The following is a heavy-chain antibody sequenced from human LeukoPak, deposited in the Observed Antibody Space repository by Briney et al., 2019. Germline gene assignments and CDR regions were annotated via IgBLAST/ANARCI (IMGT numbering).Heavy chain of an antibody. J-gene: IGHJ4*02. Sequence: PSETLSLTCTVSGGSISSYYWSWIRQPPGKGLEWIGYIYYSGSTNYNPSLKCRVTISVDTSKNQFSLKLSSVTAADTAVYYCARSAGGDGYNFDYWGQGTLVTVSS. CDR3: ARSAGGDGYNFDY. CDR1: GGSISSYY. CDR2: IYYSGST. V-gene: IGHV4-59*01. D-gene: IGHD5-24*01.